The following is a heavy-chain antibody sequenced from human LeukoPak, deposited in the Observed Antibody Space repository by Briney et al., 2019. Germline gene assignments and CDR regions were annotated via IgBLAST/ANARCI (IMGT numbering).Heavy chain of an antibody. Sequence: SETLSLTCTVSADSFSGYLWAWIRQPPGKGLEWIGYVSDSGSTNYNPSLNSRPSISLDTAKNQFSPKLRSVTAADTAVYYCARSHGLYWGQGTLVTVSS. CDR2: VSDSGST. V-gene: IGHV4-59*01. J-gene: IGHJ4*02. CDR3: ARSHGLY. CDR1: ADSFSGYL.